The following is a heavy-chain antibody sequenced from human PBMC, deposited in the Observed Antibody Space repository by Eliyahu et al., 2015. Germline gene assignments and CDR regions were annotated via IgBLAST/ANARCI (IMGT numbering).Heavy chain of an antibody. J-gene: IGHJ1*01. CDR1: GFIFSDSA. Sequence: QVQLVESGGGVVQPGRSLRLSCAASGFIFSDSAMHWVRQAPGKGLEWVAIIWYDGSNQYYADSVKGRFTISRDNSKNTVSLQMNSLRGEDTAIYYCARDHDYSGNFLEHWGQGTLGTVSA. CDR3: ARDHDYSGNFLEH. D-gene: IGHD4-23*01. V-gene: IGHV3-33*01. CDR2: IWYDGSNQ.